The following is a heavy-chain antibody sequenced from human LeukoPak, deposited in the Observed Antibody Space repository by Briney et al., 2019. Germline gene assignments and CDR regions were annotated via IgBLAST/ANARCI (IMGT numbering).Heavy chain of an antibody. V-gene: IGHV4-59*01. CDR2: FYYSGNT. Sequence: SETLSLTCTVSGGSISSYYWSWIRQPPGKGLEWIGYFYYSGNTNYNPSLKSRVTISVDTSKNQFSLKLSSVTAADTAVYYCARTTEGGYTYNYFYYYYMDVWGKGTTVTISS. CDR3: ARTTEGGYTYNYFYYYYMDV. D-gene: IGHD5-18*01. J-gene: IGHJ6*03. CDR1: GGSISSYY.